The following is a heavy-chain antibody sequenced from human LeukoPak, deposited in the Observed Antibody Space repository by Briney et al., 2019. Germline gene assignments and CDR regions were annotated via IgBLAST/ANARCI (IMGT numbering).Heavy chain of an antibody. D-gene: IGHD2-2*02. J-gene: IGHJ4*02. CDR1: GFTFSSYA. CDR3: AKDQDLGNRAYCSSTSCYTNLDY. V-gene: IGHV3-23*01. Sequence: GRSLRLSCAASGFTFSSYAMSWVRQAPGKGLEWVSAISGSGGSTYYADSVKGRFTISRDNSKNTLYLQMNSLRAEDTAVYYCAKDQDLGNRAYCSSTSCYTNLDYWGQGTLVTVSS. CDR2: ISGSGGST.